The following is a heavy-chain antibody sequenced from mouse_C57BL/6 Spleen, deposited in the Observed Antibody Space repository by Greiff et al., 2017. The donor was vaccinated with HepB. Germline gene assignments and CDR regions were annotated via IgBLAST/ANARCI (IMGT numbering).Heavy chain of an antibody. V-gene: IGHV15-2*01. D-gene: IGHD1-1*01. CDR1: DSEVFPIAY. CDR3: ARSGYYGSSSYWYFDV. J-gene: IGHJ1*03. CDR2: ILPSIGRT. Sequence: VQLQQSGSELRSPGSSVKLSCKDFDSEVFPIAYMSWVRQKPGHGFEWIGGILPSIGRTIYGEKFEDKATLDADTLSNTAYLELNSLTSEDSAIYYCARSGYYGSSSYWYFDVWGTGTTVTVSS.